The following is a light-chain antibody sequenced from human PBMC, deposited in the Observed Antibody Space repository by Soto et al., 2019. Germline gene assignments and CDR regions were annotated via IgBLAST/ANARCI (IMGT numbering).Light chain of an antibody. J-gene: IGLJ1*01. CDR3: CSYAGSSRYV. CDR1: SCDIGAYDY. V-gene: IGLV2-23*02. CDR2: EVT. Sequence: QSVLAQPASLSGSPGQSITIPCTGTSCDIGAYDYVSWFQQHPGKAPKLMIYEVTKRPSGVSDRFSGSKSGYTASLTVSGLQGEDDADYYCCSYAGSSRYVFGTGTKVTVL.